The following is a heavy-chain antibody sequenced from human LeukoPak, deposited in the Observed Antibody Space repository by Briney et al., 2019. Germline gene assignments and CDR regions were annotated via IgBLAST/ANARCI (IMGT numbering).Heavy chain of an antibody. D-gene: IGHD5-18*01. Sequence: ASVKVSCKASGYTFTSYDINWVRQAPGQGLEWVGWMNPNSGNTGYAQKFQGRVTITRNTSISTAYMELSSLRSEDTAVYYCARGGTAMVRGSGDYWGQGTLVTVSS. V-gene: IGHV1-8*03. CDR1: GYTFTSYD. CDR2: MNPNSGNT. J-gene: IGHJ4*02. CDR3: ARGGTAMVRGSGDY.